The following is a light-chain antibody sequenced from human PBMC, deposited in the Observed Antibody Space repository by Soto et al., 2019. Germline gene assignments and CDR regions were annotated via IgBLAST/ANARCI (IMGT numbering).Light chain of an antibody. CDR3: QKYNSVPFT. Sequence: DIQTTQSPSSLSASVGDRVTITCRASQGLSNYLAWYQQRPGKTPELLIYTASTLQSGVASRFSGSGSGTDFTLTIGGLQPEDVATYYCQKYNSVPFTFGPGTKVDIK. CDR1: QGLSNY. CDR2: TAS. V-gene: IGKV1-27*01. J-gene: IGKJ3*01.